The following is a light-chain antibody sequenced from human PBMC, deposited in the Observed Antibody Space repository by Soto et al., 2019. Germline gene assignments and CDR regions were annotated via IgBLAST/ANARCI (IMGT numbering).Light chain of an antibody. J-gene: IGKJ4*01. CDR2: ATS. CDR3: QQTRSYPST. Sequence: DIQVTQSPSSLSASVGDRVTITCRATQSISKYLNWYQQKPGKAPKLLIYATSSLQSGVPSRFSGSGSGTDFTLTISSLQPEDVATYYCQQTRSYPSTFGGGTKVDIK. CDR1: QSISKY. V-gene: IGKV1-39*01.